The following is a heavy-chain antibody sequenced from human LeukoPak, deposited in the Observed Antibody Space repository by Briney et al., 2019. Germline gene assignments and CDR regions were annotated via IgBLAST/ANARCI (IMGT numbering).Heavy chain of an antibody. D-gene: IGHD2-15*01. V-gene: IGHV4-39*02. Sequence: SETLSLTCTVSGGSISSSSYYWGWIRQPPGKGLEWIGSIYYSGSTYYNPSLKGRVTISVDTSKNQFSLKLSSVTAADTAVYYCAREVVVAATRSFPRYYYYYMDVWGKGTTVTVSS. CDR1: GGSISSSSYY. CDR2: IYYSGST. J-gene: IGHJ6*03. CDR3: AREVVVAATRSFPRYYYYYMDV.